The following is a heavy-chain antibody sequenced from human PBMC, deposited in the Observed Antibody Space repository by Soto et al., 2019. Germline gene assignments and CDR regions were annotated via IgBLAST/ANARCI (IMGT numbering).Heavy chain of an antibody. Sequence: ASVKVSCKASGYIFTGYYMHWVRQAPGQGLEWMGWINPDSGDTNYTQKFQGWVTMTRDTSISTAYMELSRLRSDDTAVYYCATSRISIAVAGETEYYFDYCGQGTLVTVFS. D-gene: IGHD6-19*01. CDR1: GYIFTGYY. CDR3: ATSRISIAVAGETEYYFDY. CDR2: INPDSGDT. V-gene: IGHV1-2*04. J-gene: IGHJ4*02.